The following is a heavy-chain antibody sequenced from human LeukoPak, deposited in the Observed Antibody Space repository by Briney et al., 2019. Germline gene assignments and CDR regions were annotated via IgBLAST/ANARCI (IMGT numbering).Heavy chain of an antibody. CDR3: AKDTGDSDGDFDY. CDR2: ITGSSGRT. J-gene: IGHJ4*02. V-gene: IGHV3-23*01. D-gene: IGHD2-15*01. CDR1: GFTFSKYA. Sequence: GESLKISCVAPGFTFSKYAMSWVRQAPGKGIEWVSGITGSSGRTFYADSVTGRFTISRDNSKNTLSLQMNSLRADDTALYYCAKDTGDSDGDFDYWGQGIMVTVSS.